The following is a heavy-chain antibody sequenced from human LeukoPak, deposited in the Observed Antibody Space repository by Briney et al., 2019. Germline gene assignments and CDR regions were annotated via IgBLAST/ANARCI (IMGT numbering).Heavy chain of an antibody. Sequence: GGSLRLSCAASGFTFSSYGMHWVRQAPGKGLEWVAFIRYDGSNKYYADSVKGRFTISRDNSKNTLYLQMNSLRAEDTAVYYCSGSYYIDYWGQGTLVTVSS. CDR1: GFTFSSYG. CDR2: IRYDGSNK. CDR3: SGSYYIDY. V-gene: IGHV3-30*02. D-gene: IGHD3-10*01. J-gene: IGHJ4*02.